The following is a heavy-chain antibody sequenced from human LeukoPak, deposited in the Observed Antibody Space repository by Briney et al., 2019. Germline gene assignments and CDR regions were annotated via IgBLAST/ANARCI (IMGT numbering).Heavy chain of an antibody. CDR2: IYSGGST. CDR1: GFTVSSNY. Sequence: GGSLRPSCAASGFTVSSNYMSWVRQAPGKGLEWVSVIYSGGSTYYADSVKGRFTISRHNSKNTLYLQMNSLRAEDTAVYYCARFGDSSGYYYYFDYWGQGTLVTVSS. CDR3: ARFGDSSGYYYYFDY. V-gene: IGHV3-53*04. J-gene: IGHJ4*02. D-gene: IGHD3-22*01.